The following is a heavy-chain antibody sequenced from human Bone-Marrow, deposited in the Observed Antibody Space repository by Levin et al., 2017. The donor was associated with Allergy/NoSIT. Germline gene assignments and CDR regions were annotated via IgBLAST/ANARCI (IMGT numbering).Heavy chain of an antibody. CDR1: GFTFSSYG. CDR2: ISYDGSNK. D-gene: IGHD6-19*01. V-gene: IGHV3-30*18. CDR3: AKDLRIGTAVAGVGLIGY. J-gene: IGHJ4*02. Sequence: GGSLRLSCAASGFTFSSYGMHWVRQAPGKGLEWVAVISYDGSNKYYADSVKGRFTISRDNSKNTLYLQMNSLRAEDTAVYYCAKDLRIGTAVAGVGLIGYWGQGTLVTVSS.